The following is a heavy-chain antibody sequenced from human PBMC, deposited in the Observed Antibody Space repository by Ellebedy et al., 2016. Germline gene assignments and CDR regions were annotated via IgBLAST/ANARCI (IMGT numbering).Heavy chain of an antibody. V-gene: IGHV3-33*08. CDR1: GFTFSAYS. J-gene: IGHJ6*02. CDR3: ARVLDYGMDV. Sequence: GESLKISCAASGFTFSAYSMTWVRQAPGKGLEWVAVIWYDGSKTYYADSVKGRFTISRDNSNNTLYLEMNSLRAEDTAVYYCARVLDYGMDVWGQGTTVSVS. CDR2: IWYDGSKT.